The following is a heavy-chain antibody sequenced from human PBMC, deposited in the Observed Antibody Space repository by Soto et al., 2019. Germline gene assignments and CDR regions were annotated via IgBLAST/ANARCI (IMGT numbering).Heavy chain of an antibody. CDR3: ATPASAG. CDR1: GFTFSNYW. Sequence: EVQLVESGGGLVQPGGSLRLSCAASGFTFSNYWMHWVRQAPGKGLVWVSRINADGTTTTYADSVKGRFTISRDTANNTLYLQMNSQRAEDTPVYYCATPASAGGGQGPLVTVSS. CDR2: INADGTTT. J-gene: IGHJ4*02. V-gene: IGHV3-74*01.